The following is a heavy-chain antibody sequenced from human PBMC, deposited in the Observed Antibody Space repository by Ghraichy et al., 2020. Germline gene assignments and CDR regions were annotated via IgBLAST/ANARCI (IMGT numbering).Heavy chain of an antibody. V-gene: IGHV1-3*01. D-gene: IGHD2-2*01. CDR2: INAGNGNT. J-gene: IGHJ6*03. Sequence: ASVKVSCKASGYSFTSYAMHWVRQAPGQRLEWMGWINAGNGNTKYSQKFQGRVTITRDTSASTAYMELSSLRSEDTAVYYCARQTYCSSTSCHYYYYYMDVWGKGTTVTVSS. CDR1: GYSFTSYA. CDR3: ARQTYCSSTSCHYYYYYMDV.